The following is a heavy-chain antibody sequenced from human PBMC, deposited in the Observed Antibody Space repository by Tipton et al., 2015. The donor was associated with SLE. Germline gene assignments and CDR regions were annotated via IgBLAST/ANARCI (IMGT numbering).Heavy chain of an antibody. V-gene: IGHV4-61*09. CDR2: IYTTGDT. CDR1: GGSVNRGDYY. Sequence: TLSLTCTVSGGSVNRGDYYWTWIRHPAGKGLEWIGHIYTTGDTNYNPSLRRRVTISVDTSKNHFSLKLRSVTTTDTAVYFCASLAYDYDFRSATIKGYYFDSWGQGTLVTVSS. CDR3: ASLAYDYDFRSATIKGYYFDS. J-gene: IGHJ4*02. D-gene: IGHD3-3*01.